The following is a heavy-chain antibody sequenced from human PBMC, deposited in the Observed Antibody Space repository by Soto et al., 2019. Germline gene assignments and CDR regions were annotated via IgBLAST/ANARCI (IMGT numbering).Heavy chain of an antibody. Sequence: PSETLSLTCTVSGVSVSSGIYYWSWIRQPPGKGLEWIGNIYYSGRTNYNPSLKSRVTISVDTSKNQFSLKLSSVTAADTAVYYCARKIDRYYYYGMDVWGQGTTVTVSS. CDR1: GVSVSSGIYY. CDR3: ARKIDRYYYYGMDV. J-gene: IGHJ6*02. CDR2: IYYSGRT. V-gene: IGHV4-61*01.